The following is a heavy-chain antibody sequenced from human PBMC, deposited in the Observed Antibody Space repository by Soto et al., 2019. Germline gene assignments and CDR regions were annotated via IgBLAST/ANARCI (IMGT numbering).Heavy chain of an antibody. V-gene: IGHV4-59*01. CDR2: IYYSGST. CDR3: ARVKSGAAFDY. CDR1: GDSITTSY. D-gene: IGHD1-26*01. Sequence: QVQLQESGPRLVKPSETLSLTCTVSGDSITTSYWSWIRQSPGKGLEWIGYIYYSGSTNYNPSLNRRGTISVNTSKKPFSPKLTSVTAADTAVYFCARVKSGAAFDYWGQGTLVTVSS. J-gene: IGHJ4*02.